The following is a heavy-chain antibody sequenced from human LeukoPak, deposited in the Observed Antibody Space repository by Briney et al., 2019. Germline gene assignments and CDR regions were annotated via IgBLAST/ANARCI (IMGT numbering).Heavy chain of an antibody. CDR1: GGSFSGYY. Sequence: SETLSLTCAVYGGSFSGYYWSWIRQPPGKGLEWIGSIHYSGSTYYTPSLKSRVTISVDTSKNQFSLKLSSVTAADTAVYYCARGHLLRYFDWLDYWGQGTLVTVSS. J-gene: IGHJ4*02. CDR2: IHYSGST. CDR3: ARGHLLRYFDWLDY. D-gene: IGHD3-9*01. V-gene: IGHV4-34*01.